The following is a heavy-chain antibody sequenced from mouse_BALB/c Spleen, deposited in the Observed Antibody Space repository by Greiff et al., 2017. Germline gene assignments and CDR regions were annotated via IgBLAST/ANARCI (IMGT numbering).Heavy chain of an antibody. J-gene: IGHJ2*01. CDR1: GYTFTEYI. V-gene: IGHV1-62-2*01. Sequence: VQRVESGAGLVKPGASVKLSCKASGYTFTEYIIHWVKQRSGQGLEWIGWFYPGSGSIKYNEKFKDKATLTADKSSSTVYMELSRLTSEDSAVYFCARHEGVYYDYGFDYWGQGTTLTVSS. CDR3: ARHEGVYYDYGFDY. CDR2: FYPGSGSI. D-gene: IGHD2-4*01.